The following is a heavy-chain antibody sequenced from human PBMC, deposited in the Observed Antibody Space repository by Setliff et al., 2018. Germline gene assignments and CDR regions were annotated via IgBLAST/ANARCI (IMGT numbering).Heavy chain of an antibody. CDR1: RFPFSSYG. J-gene: IGHJ4*02. V-gene: IGHV3-30*03. D-gene: IGHD6-13*01. CDR3: ARGPLAPFEH. CDR2: TSHDEGIK. Sequence: GGSLRLSCAASRFPFSSYGMHWVRQAPGKGLEWVAVTSHDEGIKYYADSVKGRFTISRDNSKNTLYLQMNSLTVEDTGVYYCARGPLAPFEHWGQGSLVTVSS.